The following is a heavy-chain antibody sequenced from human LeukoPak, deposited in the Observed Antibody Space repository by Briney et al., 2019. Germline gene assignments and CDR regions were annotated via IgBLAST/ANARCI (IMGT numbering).Heavy chain of an antibody. D-gene: IGHD1-1*01. Sequence: GGSLRLSCAASGFTFSDYYMSWIRQAPGKGLEWVSYISSSGSTIYYADSVKGRFTISRDNAKNSLYLQMNSLRAEDTAVYYCAKGCTTGRSPNYYFDYWGQGTLVTVSS. CDR1: GFTFSDYY. J-gene: IGHJ4*02. CDR2: ISSSGSTI. V-gene: IGHV3-11*04. CDR3: AKGCTTGRSPNYYFDY.